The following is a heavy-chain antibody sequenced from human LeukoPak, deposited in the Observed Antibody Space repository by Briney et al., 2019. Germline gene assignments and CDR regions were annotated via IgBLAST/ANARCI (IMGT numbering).Heavy chain of an antibody. CDR3: ASYYDSSGYFY. V-gene: IGHV4-30-4*01. D-gene: IGHD3-22*01. Sequence: SETLSLTCTVSGGSISSGDYYWSWIRQPPGKGLEWIGYIYYSGSTYYNPSLKSRVTISVDTSKNQFSLKLSSVTAADTAVYYSASYYDSSGYFYWGQGTLVTVSS. CDR1: GGSISSGDYY. CDR2: IYYSGST. J-gene: IGHJ4*02.